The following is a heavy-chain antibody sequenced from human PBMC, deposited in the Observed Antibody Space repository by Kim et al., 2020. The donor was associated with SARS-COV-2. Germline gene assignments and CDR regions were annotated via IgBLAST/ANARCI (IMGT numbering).Heavy chain of an antibody. D-gene: IGHD2-2*01. J-gene: IGHJ4*02. CDR3: AKDRVRYCSSTSCYPIDY. CDR1: GFTFSSYG. Sequence: GGSLRLSCAASGFTFSSYGMHWVRQAPGKGLEWVAVIWYDGSNKYYADSVKGRFTISRDNSKNTLYLQMNSLRAEDTAVYYCAKDRVRYCSSTSCYPIDYWGQGTLVTVSS. CDR2: IWYDGSNK. V-gene: IGHV3-33*06.